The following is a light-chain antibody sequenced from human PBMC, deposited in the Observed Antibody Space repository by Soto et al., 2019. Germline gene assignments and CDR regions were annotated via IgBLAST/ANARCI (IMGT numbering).Light chain of an antibody. Sequence: QSVLTQPASVSGSPGQSITISCTGTSSDVGGYNYVSWYQQHPGKAPKLMIYEVSNRPSGVSNRFSGSKSGNTASLTISGLQAEDEPDYYCSSYTSSSTYVFGTGTKLTVL. CDR3: SSYTSSSTYV. CDR2: EVS. V-gene: IGLV2-14*01. CDR1: SSDVGGYNY. J-gene: IGLJ1*01.